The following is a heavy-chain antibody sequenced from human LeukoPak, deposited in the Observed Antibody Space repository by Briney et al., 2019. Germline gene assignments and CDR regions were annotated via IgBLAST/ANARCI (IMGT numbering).Heavy chain of an antibody. D-gene: IGHD3-10*01. V-gene: IGHV4-38-2*02. CDR3: ARCLPGQAEITMLQNWFDP. CDR1: GYSINSGYY. CDR2: IYHSGST. J-gene: IGHJ5*02. Sequence: SETLSLTCTVSGYSINSGYYWGWIRQPPGKGLEWIGSIYHSGSTYYNPSLKSRVTISVDTSKNQFSLKLSSVTAADTAVYYCARCLPGQAEITMLQNWFDPWGQGTLVTVSS.